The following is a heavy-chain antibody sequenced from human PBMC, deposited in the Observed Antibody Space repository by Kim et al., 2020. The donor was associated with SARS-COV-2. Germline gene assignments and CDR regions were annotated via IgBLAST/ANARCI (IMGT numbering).Heavy chain of an antibody. D-gene: IGHD2-21*02. J-gene: IGHJ3*02. V-gene: IGHV1-8*01. Sequence: ASVKVSCKASGYTFTSYDINWVRQATGQGLEWMGWMNPNSGNTGYAQKFQGRVTMTRNTSISTAYMELSSLRSEDTAVYYCARARVTNDAFDIWGQGTMVTVSS. CDR2: MNPNSGNT. CDR1: GYTFTSYD. CDR3: ARARVTNDAFDI.